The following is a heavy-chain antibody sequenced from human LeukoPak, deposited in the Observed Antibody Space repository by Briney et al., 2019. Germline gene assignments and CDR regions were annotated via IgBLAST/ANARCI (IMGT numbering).Heavy chain of an antibody. CDR3: ARGRPAPAEYFQH. CDR2: INHSGST. Sequence: SETLSLTCHVSSFSISSGYYWGWIRQPPGKGLEWVGEINHSGSTNYNPSLKSRVTISVDTSKNQFSLKLSSVTAADTAVYYCARGRPAPAEYFQHWGQGTLVTVSS. CDR1: SFSISSGYY. J-gene: IGHJ1*01. V-gene: IGHV4-38-2*01.